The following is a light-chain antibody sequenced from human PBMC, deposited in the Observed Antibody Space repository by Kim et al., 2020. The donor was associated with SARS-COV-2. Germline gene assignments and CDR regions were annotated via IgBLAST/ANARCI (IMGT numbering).Light chain of an antibody. J-gene: IGKJ4*01. V-gene: IGKV1-13*02. CDR2: DAS. CDR3: QQLNSYPLT. CDR1: QGVSSA. Sequence: ASVGDRGTITCRTSQGVSSALAWYQQKPGRAPKLLIYDASSLESGVPTRVSGSGSGTDYTLTISSLQPEDFATYYCQQLNSYPLTFGGGTKVDIK.